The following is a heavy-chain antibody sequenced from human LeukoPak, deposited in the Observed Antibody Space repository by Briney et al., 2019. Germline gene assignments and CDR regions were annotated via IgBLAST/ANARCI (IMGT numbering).Heavy chain of an antibody. CDR3: ARHFAWGLLAGFIDS. CDR1: GGPTSGSY. J-gene: IGHJ4*02. CDR2: MYYRGDT. D-gene: IGHD3-16*01. V-gene: IGHV4-59*01. Sequence: SETLSLICSVSGGPTSGSYWSWIRQPPGKGLEWIADIYPGDMYYRGDTHYNPSLKSRATISVGASKDQVSLKLTSVTAADTAAYYCARHFAWGLLAGFIDSWGQGTLVTVSS.